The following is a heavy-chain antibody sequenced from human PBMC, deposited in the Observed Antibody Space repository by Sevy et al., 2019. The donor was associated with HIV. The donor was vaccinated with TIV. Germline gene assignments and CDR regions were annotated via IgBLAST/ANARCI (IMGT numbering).Heavy chain of an antibody. V-gene: IGHV3-30*02. CDR3: AKVAVGSDSCSVYFQH. J-gene: IGHJ1*01. Sequence: GGSLRLSCAASGFTFSSYGMHWVRQAPGKGLEWVAFIRYDGSNKYYADSVKGRFTISRDNSKNTLYLQMNSLRAEDTAVYYCAKVAVGSDSCSVYFQHWGQGTLVTVSS. CDR2: IRYDGSNK. D-gene: IGHD6-13*01. CDR1: GFTFSSYG.